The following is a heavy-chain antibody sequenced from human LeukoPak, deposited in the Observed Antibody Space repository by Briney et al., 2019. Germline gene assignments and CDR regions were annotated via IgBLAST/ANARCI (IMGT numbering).Heavy chain of an antibody. J-gene: IGHJ6*03. CDR3: ARGDPGYCSSTSCPSTVYYYYYMDV. Sequence: SETLSLTCAVYGGSITGYYWSWIRQHPGKGLEWIGYIYYSGSTYYNPSLKSRVTISVDTSKNQFSLKLSSVTAADTAVYYCARGDPGYCSSTSCPSTVYYYYYMDVWGKGTTVTVSS. V-gene: IGHV4-31*11. CDR2: IYYSGST. CDR1: GGSITGYY. D-gene: IGHD2-2*01.